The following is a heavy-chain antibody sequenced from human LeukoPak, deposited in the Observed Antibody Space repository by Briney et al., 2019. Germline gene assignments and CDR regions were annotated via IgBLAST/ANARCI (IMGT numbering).Heavy chain of an antibody. CDR1: GGTFSSYA. CDR3: ARGPGYCSSTSCYNYYYYYYMDV. D-gene: IGHD2-2*02. Sequence: ASVKVSCKASGGTFSSYAISWVRQAPGQGLEWMGGIIPIFGTANYAQKFQGRVTITADESTGTAYMELSSLRSEDTAVYYCARGPGYCSSTSCYNYYYYYYMDVWGKGTTVTVSS. J-gene: IGHJ6*03. CDR2: IIPIFGTA. V-gene: IGHV1-69*13.